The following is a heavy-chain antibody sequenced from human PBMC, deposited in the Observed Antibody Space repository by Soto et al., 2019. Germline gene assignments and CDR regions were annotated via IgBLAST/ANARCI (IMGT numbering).Heavy chain of an antibody. Sequence: QITLKESGATLVKPTQTLTLTCTFPGFSLSTSGVGVGWIRQPPGKALEWLALIYWDDDKRYSPSLKSRLTITKDTSKNQFVLTMTNMDPEDTATYYCAHSHYCSSTSCYSDAFDILGQGTMVTVSS. D-gene: IGHD2-2*01. CDR2: IYWDDDK. CDR1: GFSLSTSGVG. CDR3: AHSHYCSSTSCYSDAFDI. J-gene: IGHJ3*02. V-gene: IGHV2-5*02.